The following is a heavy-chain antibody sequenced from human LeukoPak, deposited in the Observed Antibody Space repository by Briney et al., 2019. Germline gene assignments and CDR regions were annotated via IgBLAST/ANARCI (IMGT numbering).Heavy chain of an antibody. Sequence: GGSLRLSCAASGFTFSNYWLSWVRQAPGKGLEWVANIKQDGSEKYYVDSVKGRFTISRDYAKNSLYLQVNSLSAEDTAVYYCARDRYCSGTTCYYTFDIWGQGTMVTVSS. CDR1: GFTFSNYW. CDR2: IKQDGSEK. V-gene: IGHV3-7*01. J-gene: IGHJ3*02. CDR3: ARDRYCSGTTCYYTFDI. D-gene: IGHD2-2*01.